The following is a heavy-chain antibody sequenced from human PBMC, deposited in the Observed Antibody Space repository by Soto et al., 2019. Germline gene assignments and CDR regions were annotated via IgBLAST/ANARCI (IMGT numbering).Heavy chain of an antibody. D-gene: IGHD4-17*01. J-gene: IGHJ4*02. CDR2: INAGNGNT. CDR3: ARSNYGALLPYFDY. Sequence: ASVKVSCKASGYTFTSYAVHWVRKATGQRLEWMGWINAGNGNTKYSQKFQGRVTITRDTSASTAYMELSSLRSEGTAVYYCARSNYGALLPYFDYWGQGTLVTVSS. CDR1: GYTFTSYA. V-gene: IGHV1-3*01.